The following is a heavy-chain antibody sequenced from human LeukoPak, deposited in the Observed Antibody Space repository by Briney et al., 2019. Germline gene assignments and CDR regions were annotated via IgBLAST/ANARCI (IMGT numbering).Heavy chain of an antibody. V-gene: IGHV3-30*18. D-gene: IGHD3-22*01. CDR1: GFTFSSYG. Sequence: GGSLRLSCATSGFTFSSYGMHWVRQAPGKGLEWVAVISYDGSNKYYADSVKGRFTISRDNSKNTLYLQMNSLRAEDTAVYYCAKAHLRFDSSSGPGYWGQGTLVTVSS. J-gene: IGHJ4*02. CDR3: AKAHLRFDSSSGPGY. CDR2: ISYDGSNK.